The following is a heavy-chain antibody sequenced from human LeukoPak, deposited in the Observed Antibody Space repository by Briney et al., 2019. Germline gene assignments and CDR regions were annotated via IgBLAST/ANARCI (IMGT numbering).Heavy chain of an antibody. V-gene: IGHV4-34*01. CDR2: INHSGNT. CDR3: ARVRLELLEYYYYMDV. Sequence: SETLSLTCAVSGGSFSGYYWSWIRESPVKGLEWIGEINHSGNTNYNPSLRSRVSILVDTYKNQFSLRLSSVTAADTAVYYCARVRLELLEYYYYMDVWDKGATVTVSS. CDR1: GGSFSGYY. J-gene: IGHJ6*03. D-gene: IGHD1-7*01.